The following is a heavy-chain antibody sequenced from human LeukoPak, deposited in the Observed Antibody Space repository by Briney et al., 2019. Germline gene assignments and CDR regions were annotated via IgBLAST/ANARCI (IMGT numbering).Heavy chain of an antibody. J-gene: IGHJ4*02. V-gene: IGHV1-18*04. CDR2: ISGNSGLT. CDR1: GYTFTTYG. CDR3: ARVAHQCLVLPYFDY. D-gene: IGHD6-19*01. Sequence: ASVKVSCKASGYTFTTYGIAWLRQAPGQGLEWMGWISGNSGLTNYAPKFQGRVTMTTDTSTTTVYMELSSLTLDDTAVYFCARVAHQCLVLPYFDYWGQGTLVTVSS.